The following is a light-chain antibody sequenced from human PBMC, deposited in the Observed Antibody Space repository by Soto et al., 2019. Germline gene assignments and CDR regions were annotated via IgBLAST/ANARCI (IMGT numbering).Light chain of an antibody. CDR2: EVS. J-gene: IGLJ2*01. Sequence: QPVLTQPPSASGSPGQSVTISCTGTSSDVGAYNYVSWYQQHPGKAPKVMIHEVSKRPSGVPDRFSGSKSGNTASLTVSGLQAEDEADYYCSSFAGSNSFVIFGGGTKVTVL. V-gene: IGLV2-8*01. CDR3: SSFAGSNSFVI. CDR1: SSDVGAYNY.